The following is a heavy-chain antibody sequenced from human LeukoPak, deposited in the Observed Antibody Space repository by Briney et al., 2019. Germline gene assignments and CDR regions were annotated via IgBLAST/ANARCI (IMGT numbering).Heavy chain of an antibody. D-gene: IGHD2-8*01. Sequence: SETLSLTCTVSGGSISSSGYYWGWIRQPPGKGLEWIGSIYYSGSTYYNPSLKSRVTISVDTAKNQFSLKLSSVTAADTAIYYCARYFCPNGLCSHFDYWGQGTLVTVSS. CDR1: GGSISSSGYY. CDR3: ARYFCPNGLCSHFDY. J-gene: IGHJ4*02. V-gene: IGHV4-39*07. CDR2: IYYSGST.